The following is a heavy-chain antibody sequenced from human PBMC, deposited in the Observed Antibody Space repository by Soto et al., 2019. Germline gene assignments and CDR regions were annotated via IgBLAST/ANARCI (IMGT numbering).Heavy chain of an antibody. CDR2: IRSNTAVT. V-gene: IGHV3-23*01. J-gene: IGHJ4*02. Sequence: PGGSLRLSCAASGFTVSSNYMSWVRQAPGKGLEWVSAIRSNTAVTHYADSMRDRFTISRVNSANTIFLQMNSLRVEDSAVYFCAKASDGAWPYYFDSWGQGALVTVSS. CDR1: GFTVSSNY. D-gene: IGHD5-12*01. CDR3: AKASDGAWPYYFDS.